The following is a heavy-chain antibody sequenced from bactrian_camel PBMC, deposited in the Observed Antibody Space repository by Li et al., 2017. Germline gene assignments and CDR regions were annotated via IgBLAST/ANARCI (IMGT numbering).Heavy chain of an antibody. CDR3: AAGQAGSYCYDGWSQRAN. V-gene: IGHV3S1*01. CDR1: GFTFSRHY. J-gene: IGHJ4*01. CDR2: ILLGSTTT. D-gene: IGHD2*01. Sequence: HVQLVESGGGLVQPGGSLRLSCAASGFTFSRHYMNWLRQAPGKEREAVAVILLGSTTTYYADSVKGRFTISKDNAKHTLYLQMNNLKAEDSAVYFCAAGQAGSYCYDGWSQRANWGQGTQVTVS.